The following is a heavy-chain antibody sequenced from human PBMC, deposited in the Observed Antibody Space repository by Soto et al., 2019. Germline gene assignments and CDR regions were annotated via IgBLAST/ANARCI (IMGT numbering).Heavy chain of an antibody. D-gene: IGHD6-25*01. Sequence: VRLVESGGGVVQPGGSLRLSCAASGFSFSNHGMHWVRQAPGKGLEWVAAIWSDASNKYYADSGKGRFTISRDNSKNTLYLQMNTLRAEDTAVYYCATDGFNKPGYYYGMGVWGQGTTVTVSS. CDR3: ATDGFNKPGYYYGMGV. CDR2: IWSDASNK. CDR1: GFSFSNHG. V-gene: IGHV3-33*03. J-gene: IGHJ6*02.